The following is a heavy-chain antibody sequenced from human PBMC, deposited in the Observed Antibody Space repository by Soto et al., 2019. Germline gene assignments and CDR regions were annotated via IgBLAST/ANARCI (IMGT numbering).Heavy chain of an antibody. CDR3: ARGESGGSGNYYYYGMDV. V-gene: IGHV3-7*04. D-gene: IGHD2-15*01. Sequence: GGSLRLSCAASGFTFSRYWISWVRQAPGKGLEWVANIKQDGSEKYYVDSVKGRFTISRDNAKNSLYLQMNSLRAEDTAVYYCARGESGGSGNYYYYGMDVWGQGTTVTVSS. CDR1: GFTFSRYW. J-gene: IGHJ6*02. CDR2: IKQDGSEK.